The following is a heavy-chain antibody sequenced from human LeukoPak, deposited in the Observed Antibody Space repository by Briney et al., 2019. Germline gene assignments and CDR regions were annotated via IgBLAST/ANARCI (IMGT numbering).Heavy chain of an antibody. J-gene: IGHJ4*02. Sequence: GGSLRLSCAASGCTFSSYWMSWVRQAPGKGLEWVANIKQDGSEKYYVDSVKGRFTISRDNAKNSLYLQMNSLRAEDTAVYYCARGEYQLLGDYWGQGTLVTVSS. CDR1: GCTFSSYW. CDR3: ARGEYQLLGDY. CDR2: IKQDGSEK. D-gene: IGHD2-2*01. V-gene: IGHV3-7*03.